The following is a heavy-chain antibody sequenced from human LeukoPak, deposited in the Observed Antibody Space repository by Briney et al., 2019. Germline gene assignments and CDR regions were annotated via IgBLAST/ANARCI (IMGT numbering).Heavy chain of an antibody. Sequence: GESLKISCKGSGCSFTSYWIGWVRQMPGKGLEWMGIIYPGDSDTRYSPSFQGQVTISADKSISTAYLQWSSLKASDTAMYYCARRRYYDSSGYYYASSDAFDIWGQGTMVTVSS. CDR3: ARRRYYDSSGYYYASSDAFDI. CDR2: IYPGDSDT. V-gene: IGHV5-51*01. CDR1: GCSFTSYW. D-gene: IGHD3-22*01. J-gene: IGHJ3*02.